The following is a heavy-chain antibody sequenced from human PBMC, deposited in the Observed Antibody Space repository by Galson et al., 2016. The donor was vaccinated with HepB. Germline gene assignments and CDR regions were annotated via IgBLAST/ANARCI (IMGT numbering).Heavy chain of an antibody. D-gene: IGHD3-16*01. CDR2: IRADGNLQ. V-gene: IGHV3-7*03. J-gene: IGHJ4*01. CDR1: GFEIRNSW. CDR3: TIGAWLDY. Sequence: SLRLSCAAFGFEIRNSWMSWVRQVSGRGLEYVANIRADGNLQHYADSVKGRFTISRDNAQNSLFLQMNSLRAEDTAVYYCTIGAWLDYWGHGALVTVSS.